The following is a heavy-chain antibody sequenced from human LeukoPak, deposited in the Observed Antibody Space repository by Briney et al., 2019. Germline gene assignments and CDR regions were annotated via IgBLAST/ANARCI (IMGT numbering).Heavy chain of an antibody. Sequence: ASVKVSCKASGYTFTGYYMHWVRQAPGQGLEWMGWINPNSGGTNYAQKFQGRVTMTGDTSISTAYMELSRLRSDDTAVYYCARDRYYGSGSTVDYWGQGTLVTVSS. D-gene: IGHD3-10*01. J-gene: IGHJ4*02. CDR2: INPNSGGT. CDR1: GYTFTGYY. CDR3: ARDRYYGSGSTVDY. V-gene: IGHV1-2*02.